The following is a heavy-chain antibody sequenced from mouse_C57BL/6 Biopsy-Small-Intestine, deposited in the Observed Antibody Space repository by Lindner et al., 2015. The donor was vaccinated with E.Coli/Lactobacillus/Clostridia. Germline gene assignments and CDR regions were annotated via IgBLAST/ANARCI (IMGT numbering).Heavy chain of an antibody. J-gene: IGHJ3*01. Sequence: SVKVSCKTSGGTFSSSAIAWVRQAPGQGPEWMGGIIPIFDTPNYAPKFQGRVTITADESTSTAYMELSSLRFEDTAVYYYALGWVVTYFEYWGQGTLVTVS. V-gene: IGHV1S35*01. CDR3: ALGWVVTYFEY. D-gene: IGHD2-13*01. CDR2: IIPIFDTP. CDR1: GGTFSSSA.